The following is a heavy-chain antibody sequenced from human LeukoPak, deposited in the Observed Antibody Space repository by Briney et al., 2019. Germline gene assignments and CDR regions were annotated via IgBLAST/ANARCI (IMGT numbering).Heavy chain of an antibody. Sequence: KPSETLSLTCAVYGVSFSGYYWSWIRQPPGKGLEWIGEINHSGSTNYNPSLKSRVTISVDTSKNQFSLKLSSVTAADTAVYYCARGNYSSGSIDYWGQGTLVTVSS. CDR3: ARGNYSSGSIDY. CDR2: INHSGST. CDR1: GVSFSGYY. V-gene: IGHV4-34*01. D-gene: IGHD6-19*01. J-gene: IGHJ4*02.